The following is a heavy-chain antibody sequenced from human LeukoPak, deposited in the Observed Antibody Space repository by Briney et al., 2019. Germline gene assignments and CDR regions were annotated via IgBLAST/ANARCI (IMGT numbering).Heavy chain of an antibody. CDR2: INHSGSS. CDR1: GESFSGYY. J-gene: IGHJ4*02. D-gene: IGHD6-19*01. CDR3: VRHIRYPNIAVAGIDY. V-gene: IGHV4-34*01. Sequence: SETLSLTCAVYGESFSGYYWTWIRQPPGKGLEWIGEINHSGSSNYNVSLKSRVTIAADTSKNQFSLKLSSVTAADTAVYYCVRHIRYPNIAVAGIDYWGQGILVTVSS.